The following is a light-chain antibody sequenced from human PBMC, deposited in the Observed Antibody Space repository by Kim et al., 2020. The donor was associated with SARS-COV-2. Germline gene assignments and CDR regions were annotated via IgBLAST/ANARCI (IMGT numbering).Light chain of an antibody. CDR2: QDN. CDR1: NLGDKY. Sequence: VAPGQTASITCSGDNLGDKYACWYQQKPGQSPLLVIHQDNKRPAGIPERFSGSNSGNTATLTISGTQAMDEADYYCQTWDSSTAVFGGGTQLTVL. J-gene: IGLJ2*01. CDR3: QTWDSSTAV. V-gene: IGLV3-1*01.